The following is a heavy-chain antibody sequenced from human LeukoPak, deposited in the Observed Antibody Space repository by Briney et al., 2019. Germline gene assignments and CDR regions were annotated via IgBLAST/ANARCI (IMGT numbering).Heavy chain of an antibody. CDR2: INPSGGST. Sequence: GASVKVSCKASGFVFTSYGFTWVRQAPGQGLEWMGIINPSGGSTSYAQKFQGRVTMTRDTSTSTVYMELSSLRSEDTVVYYCTRGLGRRFLEWLLYYYFDYWGQGTLVTASS. V-gene: IGHV1-46*01. J-gene: IGHJ4*02. CDR1: GFVFTSYG. CDR3: TRGLGRRFLEWLLYYYFDY. D-gene: IGHD3-3*01.